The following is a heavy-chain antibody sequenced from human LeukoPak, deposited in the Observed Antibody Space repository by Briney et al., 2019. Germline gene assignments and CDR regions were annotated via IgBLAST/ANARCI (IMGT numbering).Heavy chain of an antibody. CDR2: IIPIFGTA. J-gene: IGHJ6*03. CDR3: ASRRPRYCSSTSCSGSRSGYYYYMDV. Sequence: SVKVSCKASGGTFSSYAISWVRQAPGQGLEWMGGIIPIFGTANYAQKFQGRVTITTDESTSPAYMELSSLTSEDTAVYYCASRRPRYCSSTSCSGSRSGYYYYMDVWGKGTTVTVSS. CDR1: GGTFSSYA. V-gene: IGHV1-69*05. D-gene: IGHD2-2*01.